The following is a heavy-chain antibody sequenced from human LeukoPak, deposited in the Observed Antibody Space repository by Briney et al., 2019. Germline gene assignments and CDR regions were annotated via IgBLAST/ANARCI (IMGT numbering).Heavy chain of an antibody. D-gene: IGHD3-22*01. Sequence: GGSLRLSCAASGFTVSSNYMSWVRQAPGKGLEWVSLIYSGGSTYYADSVKGRFTISRDNSKNTLYLQMNSLRDEDTAVYYCARVDWMIGAFDIWGQGTMVTVSS. CDR3: ARVDWMIGAFDI. CDR2: IYSGGST. J-gene: IGHJ3*02. CDR1: GFTVSSNY. V-gene: IGHV3-53*01.